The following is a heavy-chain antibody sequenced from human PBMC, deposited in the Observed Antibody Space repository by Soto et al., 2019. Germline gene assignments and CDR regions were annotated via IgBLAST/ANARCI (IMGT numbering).Heavy chain of an antibody. J-gene: IGHJ5*02. V-gene: IGHV4-59*01. CDR3: ARGNRWFDP. CDR2: IYYSGST. Sequence: SETLSLTCTVSGGSISSYYWSWIRQPPGKGLEWIGYIYYSGSTNYNPSLKSRVTISVDTSKNQFSLKLSSVTAADTAVYYCARGNRWFDPWGQGTLVTVSS. CDR1: GGSISSYY.